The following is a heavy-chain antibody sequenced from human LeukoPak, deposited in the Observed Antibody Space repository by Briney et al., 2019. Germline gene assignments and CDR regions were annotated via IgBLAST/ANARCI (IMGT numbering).Heavy chain of an antibody. CDR1: GGSFSGYY. Sequence: SETLSLTCAVYGGSFSGYYWSWIRQPPGKGLEWIGEINHRGSTNYNPSLKSRVTISVDTSKNQFSLKLSSVTAADTAVYYCARGLRRWLRDPFDYWGQGTLVTVSS. V-gene: IGHV4-34*01. J-gene: IGHJ4*02. CDR3: ARGLRRWLRDPFDY. CDR2: INHRGST. D-gene: IGHD5-12*01.